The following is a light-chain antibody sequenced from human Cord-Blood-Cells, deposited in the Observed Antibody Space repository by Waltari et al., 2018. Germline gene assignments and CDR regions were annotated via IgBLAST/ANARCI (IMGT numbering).Light chain of an antibody. CDR2: GAS. Sequence: EIVLTQSPGTLSLSPRERATLSCRASQSVSSSYLAWYQQKPGQAPRLLIYGASSRATGIPDRFSGSGSGTDFTLTISRLEPEDFAVYYCQQYGSFFGPGTKVDIK. CDR3: QQYGSF. CDR1: QSVSSSY. J-gene: IGKJ3*01. V-gene: IGKV3-20*01.